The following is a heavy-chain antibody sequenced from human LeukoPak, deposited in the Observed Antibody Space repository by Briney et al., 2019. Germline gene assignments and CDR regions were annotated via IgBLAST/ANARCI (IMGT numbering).Heavy chain of an antibody. CDR1: GYTFTSYG. D-gene: IGHD7-27*01. CDR3: ARETNWGWKGPIDY. CDR2: ISAYNGNT. J-gene: IGHJ4*02. V-gene: IGHV1-18*01. Sequence: ASVKVSCKASGYTFTSYGISWVRQAPGQGLEWIGWISAYNGNTNYAQKLQGRVTMTTDTSTSTAYMELRSLRSDDTAVYYCARETNWGWKGPIDYWGQGTLVTVSS.